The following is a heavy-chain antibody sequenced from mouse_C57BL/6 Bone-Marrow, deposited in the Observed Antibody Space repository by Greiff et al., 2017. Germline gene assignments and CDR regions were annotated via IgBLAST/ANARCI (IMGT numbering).Heavy chain of an antibody. Sequence: VQLQQPGAELVKPGASVKLSCKASGYTFTSYWMHWVKQRPGQGLEWIGMIHPNSGSTNYNEKFKSKATLTVDKSSSTAYMQLSSLTSEDSAVYYCAREKSYGNYYFDYWGQGTTLTGS. CDR3: AREKSYGNYYFDY. D-gene: IGHD2-1*01. J-gene: IGHJ2*01. CDR2: IHPNSGST. CDR1: GYTFTSYW. V-gene: IGHV1-64*01.